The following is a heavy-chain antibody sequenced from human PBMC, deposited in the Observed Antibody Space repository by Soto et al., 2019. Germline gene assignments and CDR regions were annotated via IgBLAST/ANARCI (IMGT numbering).Heavy chain of an antibody. CDR3: VREDWHRFDS. CDR1: GFMFSAYW. CDR2: ISGGASDK. V-gene: IGHV3-7*01. Sequence: EVQLVESGGRLVQPGGSLRLSCAASGFMFSAYWMSWVRQNPGKGLEWGATISGGASDKFYVDSVKGRFTISRDDSKNTLYLQMDSLRDEDTAVYYCVREDWHRFDSWGQGTLVTVSS. J-gene: IGHJ4*02. D-gene: IGHD2-21*01.